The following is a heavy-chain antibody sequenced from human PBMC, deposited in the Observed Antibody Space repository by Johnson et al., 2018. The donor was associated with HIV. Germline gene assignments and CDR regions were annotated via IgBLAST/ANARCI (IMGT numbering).Heavy chain of an antibody. D-gene: IGHD1-14*01. CDR1: GFTVSSNY. Sequence: VQLVESGGGLVQPGGSLRLSCAASGFTVSSNYMSWVRQAPGQGLAWVSVIYSGGSTYYAESVQGRFTISRDNSKNTLYLQMNSLRAEDTAVYYCARDGMAATKANIWGQGTMVTVSS. J-gene: IGHJ3*02. V-gene: IGHV3-66*01. CDR3: ARDGMAATKANI. CDR2: IYSGGST.